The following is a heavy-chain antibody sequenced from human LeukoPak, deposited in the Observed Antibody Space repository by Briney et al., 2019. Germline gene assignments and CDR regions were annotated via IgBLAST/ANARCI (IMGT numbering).Heavy chain of an antibody. V-gene: IGHV4-34*01. CDR2: INHSGST. D-gene: IGHD2-2*01. Sequence: PSETLSLTCAVYGGSFSGYYRSWLRQPPGNGLEWIGEINHSGSTNYNPSLKSRVTISVDTSKNQFSLKLSSVTAADTAVYYCAREGPAAVRGFDYWGQGTLVTVSS. CDR1: GGSFSGYY. CDR3: AREGPAAVRGFDY. J-gene: IGHJ4*02.